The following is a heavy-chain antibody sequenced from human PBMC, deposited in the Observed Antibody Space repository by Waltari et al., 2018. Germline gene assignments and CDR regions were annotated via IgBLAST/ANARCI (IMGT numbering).Heavy chain of an antibody. V-gene: IGHV4-38-2*01. CDR2: IYHSGST. CDR3: ARRPYYYYMDV. J-gene: IGHJ6*03. CDR1: GYSISSGYY. Sequence: QVQLQESGPGLVKPSETLSLTCAVPGYSISSGYYWGWIRQPPGKGLEWIGSIYHSGSTYYNPSLKSRVTISVDTSKNQFSLKLSSVTAADTAVYYCARRPYYYYMDVWGKGTTVTVSS.